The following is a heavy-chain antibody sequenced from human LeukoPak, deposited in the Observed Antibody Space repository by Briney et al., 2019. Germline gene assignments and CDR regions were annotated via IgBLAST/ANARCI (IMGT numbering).Heavy chain of an antibody. CDR2: IGGGGVTT. V-gene: IGHV3-64*02. Sequence: AGGSLRLSCAASGFTFSSYSMHWVRQAPGKGPEFVSVIGGGGVTTFYADSVKDRFTISRDKSKNTLYLEMGSLRAEDMAVYYCAREGGGSGLWYYDLWGRGTLVTVSS. J-gene: IGHJ2*01. CDR3: AREGGGSGLWYYDL. CDR1: GFTFSSYS. D-gene: IGHD1-26*01.